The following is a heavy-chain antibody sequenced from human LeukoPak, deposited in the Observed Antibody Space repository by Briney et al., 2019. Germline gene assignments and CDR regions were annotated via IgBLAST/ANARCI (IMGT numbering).Heavy chain of an antibody. CDR1: GGTFSDST. J-gene: IGHJ4*02. V-gene: IGHV1-69*05. CDR2: IISISGSP. Sequence: GASVKVSCKVSGGTFSDSTLSWVRQVPGQGLEWMGGIISISGSPNYAQRFQGRVTLTTDEFTSTAYMELRSLTSEDTAVYYCAGDFQAARLHMFEFWGQGSLVTVSS. CDR3: AGDFQAARLHMFEF. D-gene: IGHD6-6*01.